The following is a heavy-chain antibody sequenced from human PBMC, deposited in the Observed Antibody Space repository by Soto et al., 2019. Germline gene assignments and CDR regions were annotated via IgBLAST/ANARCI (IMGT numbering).Heavy chain of an antibody. V-gene: IGHV1-69*13. CDR1: GGTFSSYA. Sequence: SVKVSCKASGGTFSSYAINWVRQAPGQGLEWMGGIIPIFGTANYAQKFQGRVTITADESTSTAYMELSSLRSEDTAVYYCARSKDTAMANYFDYWGQGTLVTVSS. CDR3: ARSKDTAMANYFDY. CDR2: IIPIFGTA. D-gene: IGHD5-18*01. J-gene: IGHJ4*02.